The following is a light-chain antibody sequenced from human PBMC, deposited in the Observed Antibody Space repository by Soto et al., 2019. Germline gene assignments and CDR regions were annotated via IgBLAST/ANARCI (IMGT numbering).Light chain of an antibody. CDR1: QGIRNY. V-gene: IGKV1-17*03. CDR2: AAT. Sequence: DIQMTQSPSAMSASIGDRVTITCRASQGIRNYVAWFQQKPGGFPKRLIFAATALQVGVPSRFSGGGSGTEFTLTISSLQPEDSASYYCLQHYGYPWAFGQGTKVEIK. J-gene: IGKJ1*01. CDR3: LQHYGYPWA.